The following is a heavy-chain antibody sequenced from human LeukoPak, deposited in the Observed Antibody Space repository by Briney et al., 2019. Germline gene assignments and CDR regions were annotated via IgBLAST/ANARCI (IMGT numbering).Heavy chain of an antibody. V-gene: IGHV3-7*01. CDR3: ATLVATTRFDY. Sequence: GGSLRLSCVDSGFTFSSHWMSWVRQAPGKGLEWVANIKQDGSEKYYVDSVKGRFTISRDNAKNSLYLQMSSLRADDMAVYYCATLVATTRFDYWGQGTLVTVSS. J-gene: IGHJ4*02. CDR2: IKQDGSEK. D-gene: IGHD5-12*01. CDR1: GFTFSSHW.